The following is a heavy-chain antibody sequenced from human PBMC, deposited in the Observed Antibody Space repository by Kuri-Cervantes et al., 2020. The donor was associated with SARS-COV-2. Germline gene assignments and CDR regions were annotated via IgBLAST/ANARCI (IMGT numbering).Heavy chain of an antibody. J-gene: IGHJ4*02. CDR3: VRDGDHWNFDY. Sequence: LSLTCAASGFTFNTYSMNWVRQAPGKGLEWVSSISSSSSYIYYADPVKGRFTISRDNAKNMLFLQMNSLRAEDTAVYYCVRDGDHWNFDYWGQGTLVTVSS. CDR2: ISSSSSYI. CDR1: GFTFNTYS. V-gene: IGHV3-21*01. D-gene: IGHD1-1*01.